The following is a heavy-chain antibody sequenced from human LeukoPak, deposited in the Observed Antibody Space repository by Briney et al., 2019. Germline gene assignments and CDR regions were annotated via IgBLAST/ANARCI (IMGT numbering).Heavy chain of an antibody. Sequence: EASVKVSCKASGYTFTAYYMHWVRQAPGQGPEWMEWINPNSGGTDYAQKFQGRVTMTRDTSISTAYMELSSLTSDDTAVYYCARDGIYSRNFDAFDIWGQGTMVTVSS. CDR1: GYTFTAYY. CDR2: INPNSGGT. D-gene: IGHD6-13*01. J-gene: IGHJ3*02. CDR3: ARDGIYSRNFDAFDI. V-gene: IGHV1-2*02.